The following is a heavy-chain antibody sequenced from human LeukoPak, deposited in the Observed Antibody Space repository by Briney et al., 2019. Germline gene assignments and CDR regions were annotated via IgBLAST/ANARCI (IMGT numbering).Heavy chain of an antibody. J-gene: IGHJ6*04. Sequence: SETLSLTCAVYGGSFNGYYWSWIRQPPGKGLEWIGEINHSGSTNYNPSLKSRVTISVDTSKNQFSLKLSSVTAADTAVYYCARDLPAAPYYYYYGMDVWGKGTTVTVSS. CDR2: INHSGST. V-gene: IGHV4-34*01. CDR1: GGSFNGYY. CDR3: ARDLPAAPYYYYYGMDV. D-gene: IGHD2-2*01.